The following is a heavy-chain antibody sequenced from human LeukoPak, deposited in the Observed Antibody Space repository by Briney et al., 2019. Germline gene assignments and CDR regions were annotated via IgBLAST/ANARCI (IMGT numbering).Heavy chain of an antibody. CDR3: ARVLGDWDYYYGMDV. CDR1: GYTFTSYY. D-gene: IGHD2-21*02. Sequence: GASVKVSCKVSGYTFTSYYMHWVRQAPGQGLEWMGIINPSGGSTSYAQKFQGRVTMTRDTSTSTVYMELSSLRSEDTAVYYCARVLGDWDYYYGMDVWGQGTTVTVSS. J-gene: IGHJ6*02. V-gene: IGHV1-46*01. CDR2: INPSGGST.